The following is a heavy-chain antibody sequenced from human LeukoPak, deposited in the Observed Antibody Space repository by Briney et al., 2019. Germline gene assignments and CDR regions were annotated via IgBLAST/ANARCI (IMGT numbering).Heavy chain of an antibody. J-gene: IGHJ5*02. Sequence: ASVKVSCKASGYTFTDYYMHWVRQAPGQGLEWMGWINTNTGNPTYAQGFTGRFVFSLDTSVSTAYLQISSLKAEDTAVYYCARALGYCANGVCQTWAVPGPWGQGTLVTVSS. V-gene: IGHV7-4-1*02. CDR1: GYTFTDYY. CDR3: ARALGYCANGVCQTWAVPGP. CDR2: INTNTGNP. D-gene: IGHD2-8*01.